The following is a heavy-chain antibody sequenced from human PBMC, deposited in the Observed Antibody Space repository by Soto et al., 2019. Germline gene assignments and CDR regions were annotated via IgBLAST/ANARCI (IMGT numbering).Heavy chain of an antibody. Sequence: VQLVESGGGLVQPGGSLRLSCAASGFTFSSYDMHWVRQAPGKGLECVAVIWYDGSNKYYADSVKGRFTISRDNSKNTLYLQMNSLRAEDTAVYYCARDGYGDNVPSYWGQGTLVTVCS. V-gene: IGHV3-33*01. CDR1: GFTFSSYD. CDR2: IWYDGSNK. CDR3: ARDGYGDNVPSY. J-gene: IGHJ4*02. D-gene: IGHD4-17*01.